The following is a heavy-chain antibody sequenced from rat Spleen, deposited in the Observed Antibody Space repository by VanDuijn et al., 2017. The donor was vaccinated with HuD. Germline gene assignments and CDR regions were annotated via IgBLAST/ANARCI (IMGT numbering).Heavy chain of an antibody. V-gene: IGHV5-22*01. CDR2: ISYEGSGT. Sequence: EVQLVESGGGLVQSGRSLKLSCSASGFTFSDYYLAWVRQAPQKGLEWVASISYEGSGTYYGDSVKGRFTISRDNVKSILYLQMDSLRSEDTATYYCASRTGNWFAYWGQGTLVTVSS. CDR1: GFTFSDYY. J-gene: IGHJ3*01. D-gene: IGHD5-1*01. CDR3: ASRTGNWFAY.